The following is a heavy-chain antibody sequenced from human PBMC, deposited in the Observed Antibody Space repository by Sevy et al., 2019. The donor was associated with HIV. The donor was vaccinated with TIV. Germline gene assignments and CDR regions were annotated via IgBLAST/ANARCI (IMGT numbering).Heavy chain of an antibody. CDR2: ISSRSTYI. Sequence: GGSLRLSCVGSEFTFNDDFMTWVRQAPGKGLEWVSSISSRSTYIYYADSVKGRFTISRDNAKNSMFLQMNSLRPEDTAVYYCARADYWGQGTLVTVSS. CDR3: ARADY. J-gene: IGHJ4*02. V-gene: IGHV3-21*01. CDR1: EFTFNDDF.